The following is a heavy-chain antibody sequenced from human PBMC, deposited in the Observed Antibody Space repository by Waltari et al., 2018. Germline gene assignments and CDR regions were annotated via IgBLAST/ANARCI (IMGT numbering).Heavy chain of an antibody. Sequence: EVQLVESGGGLVQPGGSLRLSCAASGFTFSDYWMHWVRQAPGKGLVWVSRIDSDVVTTNYADSVKGRFTIARDNAKNTLYLQINSLRAEDTAVYFCASGYYYSVFDSWGQGTLVTVSS. J-gene: IGHJ4*02. V-gene: IGHV3-74*01. D-gene: IGHD3-22*01. CDR2: IDSDVVTT. CDR3: ASGYYYSVFDS. CDR1: GFTFSDYW.